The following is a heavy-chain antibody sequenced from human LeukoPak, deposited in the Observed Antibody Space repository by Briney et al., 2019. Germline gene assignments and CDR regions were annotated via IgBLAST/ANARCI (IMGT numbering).Heavy chain of an antibody. Sequence: SETLSLTCSVSGGSISGYYWSWFRQPAGKGLEWIGRVYSSGGAKYHPSLKSRVTMSVDTSKNQFSLKLSSVTTADTAVYYCARQGGSGWYNPEVKRGDPDDYWGQGTLVTVSS. CDR3: ARQGGSGWYNPEVKRGDPDDY. CDR1: GGSISGYY. D-gene: IGHD6-19*01. V-gene: IGHV4-4*07. J-gene: IGHJ4*02. CDR2: VYSSGGA.